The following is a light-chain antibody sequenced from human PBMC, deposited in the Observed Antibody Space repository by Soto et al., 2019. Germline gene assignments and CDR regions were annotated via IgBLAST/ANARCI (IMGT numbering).Light chain of an antibody. CDR2: DVS. Sequence: QSVLTQPASVSGSPGQSITISCTGTSSDIGHYIHVSWLQQHPGKAPKSMIYDVSNRSPGVSNRYSGSKSGNTASLTISGLQGEDEAYYYCSSSTSTGTWMFGGGTKLTVL. CDR3: SSSTSTGTWM. CDR1: SSDIGHYIH. V-gene: IGLV2-14*01. J-gene: IGLJ3*02.